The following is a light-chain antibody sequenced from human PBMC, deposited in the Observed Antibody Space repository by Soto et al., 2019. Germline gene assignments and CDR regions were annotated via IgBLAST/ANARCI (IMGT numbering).Light chain of an antibody. Sequence: DIVMTQSPDSLAVSLGERATINCKSSQSVLYTSSNQNYLAWFQQKPGQPPNLLIYWASTRESGVPDRFSGSGSGTDFTLTISSLQAEDAAIYYCQQYYTAPYTFGQGTKLEIK. V-gene: IGKV4-1*01. J-gene: IGKJ2*01. CDR1: QSVLYTSSNQNY. CDR2: WAS. CDR3: QQYYTAPYT.